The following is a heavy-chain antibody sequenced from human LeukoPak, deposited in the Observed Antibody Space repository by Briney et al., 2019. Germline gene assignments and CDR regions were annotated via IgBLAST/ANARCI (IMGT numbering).Heavy chain of an antibody. Sequence: SETLSLTCTVSGGSISSSSYYWGWIRQPPGKGLEWIGSIYYTGSTYNNPSLKARVTISADASKNQFSLKLNSVTAADTAVYYCARGRDNYNLDYWGQGTLVTVSS. D-gene: IGHD5-24*01. CDR2: IYYTGST. J-gene: IGHJ4*02. CDR3: ARGRDNYNLDY. V-gene: IGHV4-39*01. CDR1: GGSISSSSYY.